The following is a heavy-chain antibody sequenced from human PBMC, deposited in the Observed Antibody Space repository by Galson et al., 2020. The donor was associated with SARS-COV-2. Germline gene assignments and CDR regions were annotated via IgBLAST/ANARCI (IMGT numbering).Heavy chain of an antibody. CDR2: IYYSGSA. CDR3: ARDSGYMVGATSAFDI. CDR1: GGSISSNGYY. D-gene: IGHD1-26*01. Sequence: SETLSLTCTVSGGSISSNGYYWTWIRQHPGKGLEWIGYIYYSGSAYYSPSLKSRVTISVDTSKKQFSLKVTSVTAADTAVYYCARDSGYMVGATSAFDIWGQGTMVTVSS. V-gene: IGHV4-31*03. J-gene: IGHJ3*02.